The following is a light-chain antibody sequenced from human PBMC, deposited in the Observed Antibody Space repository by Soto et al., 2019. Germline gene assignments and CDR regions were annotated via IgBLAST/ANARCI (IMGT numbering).Light chain of an antibody. CDR1: QSVSSSY. V-gene: IGKV3-20*01. J-gene: IGKJ4*01. CDR2: GAS. CDR3: QQYCSSPLT. Sequence: EIVLTQSPGTLSSSPGERATLSCRASQSVSSSYLAWYQQKPGQAPRLLIYGASSRDTGIPDRFSGSGSGTDFTLTISRLEPEDFAVYYCQQYCSSPLTFGGGTKVEIK.